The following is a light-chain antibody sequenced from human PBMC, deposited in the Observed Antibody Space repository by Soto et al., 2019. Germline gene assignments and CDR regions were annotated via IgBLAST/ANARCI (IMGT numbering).Light chain of an antibody. CDR1: QSISSW. CDR2: KAS. CDR3: QQYNSFWT. J-gene: IGKJ1*01. Sequence: DIQMTQSPSTLSASVGDRVTITCRASQSISSWLAWYQQKPVKASKLLIYKASSLEKGVPSRFSGSGSGTEFTLTISSLQPDDFATYYCQQYNSFWTFGQGTKVEV. V-gene: IGKV1-5*03.